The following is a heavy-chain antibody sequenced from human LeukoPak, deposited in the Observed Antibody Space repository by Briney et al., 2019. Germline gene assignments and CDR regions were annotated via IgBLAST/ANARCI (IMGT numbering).Heavy chain of an antibody. D-gene: IGHD6-13*01. CDR1: GGSISSYY. CDR3: ARIQQQLVYGYYYMDV. CDR2: IYYSGST. J-gene: IGHJ6*03. Sequence: SQTLSLTCTVSGGSISSYYWSWIRQPPGKGLEWIGYIYYSGSTNYNPSLKSRVTISVDTSKNQFSLKLSSVTAADTAVYYCARIQQQLVYGYYYMDVWGKGTTVTVSS. V-gene: IGHV4-59*01.